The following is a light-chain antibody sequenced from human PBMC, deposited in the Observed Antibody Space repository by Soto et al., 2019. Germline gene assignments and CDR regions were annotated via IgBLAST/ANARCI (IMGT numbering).Light chain of an antibody. V-gene: IGLV1-51*01. CDR3: GAWDTSLSAEV. Sequence: QSVLPQPPSVSVAPGQTVTISCSGRSSNIGSNYVSWYQHLPGTAPKLLIYDNNKRASGIPDRFSGSKSGTSATLGITGLQAGDEADYYCGAWDTSLSAEVFGGGTKLTVL. CDR1: SSNIGSNY. CDR2: DNN. J-gene: IGLJ2*01.